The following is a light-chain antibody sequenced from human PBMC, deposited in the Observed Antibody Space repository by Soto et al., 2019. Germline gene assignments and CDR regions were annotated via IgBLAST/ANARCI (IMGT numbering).Light chain of an antibody. V-gene: IGLV1-47*01. CDR1: TSNIGSNY. Sequence: QAVVTQPPSTSGTPGQRVTISCSGSTSNIGSNYVYWYQQFPGTAPKVLIYKNNERPSGVPERFSGSKSGTSASLAISGLRSEDEADYYCAAWDDSRSVVFGGGTKLTVL. J-gene: IGLJ2*01. CDR3: AAWDDSRSVV. CDR2: KNN.